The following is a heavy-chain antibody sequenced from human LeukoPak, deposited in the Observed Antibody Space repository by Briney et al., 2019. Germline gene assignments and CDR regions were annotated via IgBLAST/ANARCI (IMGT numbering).Heavy chain of an antibody. J-gene: IGHJ3*02. V-gene: IGHV4-59*08. CDR1: GGSISTYF. CDR3: VCTSTWLAFDI. Sequence: SETLSLTCTVSGGSISTYFWSWIRQPPGKGLEWIGFFYNSGSTNYNPSLKSRVTVLVDTSKNQFSLQLASVTAADTAVYYCVCTSTWLAFDIWGQGSEVTVSA. D-gene: IGHD5-12*01. CDR2: FYNSGST.